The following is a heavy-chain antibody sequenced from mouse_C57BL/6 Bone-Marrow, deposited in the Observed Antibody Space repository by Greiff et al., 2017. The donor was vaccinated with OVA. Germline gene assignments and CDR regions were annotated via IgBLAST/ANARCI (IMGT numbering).Heavy chain of an antibody. CDR1: GYTFTSYT. J-gene: IGHJ4*01. CDR2: INPSSGYT. D-gene: IGHD2-4*01. CDR3: ARGDDYDDYYAMDY. Sequence: QVHVKQSGAELARPGASVKMSCKASGYTFTSYTMHWVKQRPGQGLEWIGYINPSSGYTKYNQKFKDKATLTADKSSSTAYMQLSSLTSEDSAVYYCARGDDYDDYYAMDYWGQGTSVTVSS. V-gene: IGHV1-4*01.